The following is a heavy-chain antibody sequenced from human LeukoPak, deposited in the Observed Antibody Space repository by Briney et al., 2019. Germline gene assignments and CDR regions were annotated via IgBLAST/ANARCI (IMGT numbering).Heavy chain of an antibody. J-gene: IGHJ4*02. Sequence: GGSLRLSCAASGFTFSTYGMHWVRQAPGKGLEWVAVISYDGSNKYYADSVKGRFTISRDNSKNTLYLQMNSLRAEDTAVYYCAKGDSGYYTFFDYWDQGTLVTVSS. V-gene: IGHV3-30*18. CDR3: AKGDSGYYTFFDY. CDR2: ISYDGSNK. D-gene: IGHD3-22*01. CDR1: GFTFSTYG.